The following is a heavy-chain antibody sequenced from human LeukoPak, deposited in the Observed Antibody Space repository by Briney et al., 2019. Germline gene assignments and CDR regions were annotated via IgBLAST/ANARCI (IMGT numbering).Heavy chain of an antibody. CDR2: ISSSGSTI. V-gene: IGHV3-48*03. Sequence: PGGSLRLSCAASGFTFSSYEMNWVRQAPGKGLEWVSYISSSGSTIYYADSVKGRFTISRDNAKNSLYLQMNSLRAEDTAAYYCARILGSGRWAYYYGMDVWGKGTTVTVSS. J-gene: IGHJ6*04. CDR1: GFTFSSYE. CDR3: ARILGSGRWAYYYGMDV. D-gene: IGHD3-10*01.